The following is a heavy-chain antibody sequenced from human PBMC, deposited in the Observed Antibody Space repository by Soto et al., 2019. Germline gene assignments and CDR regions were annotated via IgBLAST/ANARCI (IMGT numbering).Heavy chain of an antibody. CDR1: GGTFSSYT. Sequence: QVQLVQSGAEVKKPGSSVKVSCKASGGTFSSYTISWVRQAPGQGLEWMGRIIPILGIANYAQKFQGRVTITADKSTSTAYMELSSLRSEDTAVYYCARSVWSGYYYFDYWGQGTLVTVSS. CDR3: ARSVWSGYYYFDY. V-gene: IGHV1-69*02. J-gene: IGHJ4*02. D-gene: IGHD3-3*01. CDR2: IIPILGIA.